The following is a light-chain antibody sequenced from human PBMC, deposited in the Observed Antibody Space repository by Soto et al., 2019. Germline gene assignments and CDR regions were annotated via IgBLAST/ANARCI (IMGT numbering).Light chain of an antibody. Sequence: DIVMTQSPDSLAVSLGDRSTINCNSSQSVLYSSNNKNYLAWYQQKPRQPPKLLIYWASTRESGVPDRFSGSGSGTDFTLTISSLQAEDVAVYYCQQYYNTPWTFGQGTKVDIK. CDR2: WAS. CDR3: QQYYNTPWT. CDR1: QSVLYSSNNKNY. V-gene: IGKV4-1*01. J-gene: IGKJ1*01.